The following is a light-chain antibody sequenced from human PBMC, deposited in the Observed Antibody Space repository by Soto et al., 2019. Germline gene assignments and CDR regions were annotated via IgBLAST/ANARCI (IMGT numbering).Light chain of an antibody. Sequence: EIVFTQYPGTLSLSPGERSPLSCMAIQSVSSSYLAWYQQKPGQAPRLLIYGASSRATGIPDRLSGSGSGTDFTLKISRLETEDFAVYYCQQYGSSPPRTVGQGTKVEIK. CDR2: GAS. CDR3: QQYGSSPPRT. CDR1: QSVSSSY. J-gene: IGKJ1*01. V-gene: IGKV3-20*01.